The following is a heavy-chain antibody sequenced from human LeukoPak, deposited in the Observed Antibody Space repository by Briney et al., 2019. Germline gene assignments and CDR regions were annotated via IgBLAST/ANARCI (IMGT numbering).Heavy chain of an antibody. D-gene: IGHD3-22*01. Sequence: ASVKVSCKASGYTFTSYGISWVRQAHGQGLEWMGWISAYNGNTNYAQKLQGRVTMTTDTSTSTAYMELRSLRSDDTAVYYCARAGLYYDSSGYSSWGQGTVVTVSS. CDR3: ARAGLYYDSSGYSS. V-gene: IGHV1-18*01. CDR2: ISAYNGNT. J-gene: IGHJ4*02. CDR1: GYTFTSYG.